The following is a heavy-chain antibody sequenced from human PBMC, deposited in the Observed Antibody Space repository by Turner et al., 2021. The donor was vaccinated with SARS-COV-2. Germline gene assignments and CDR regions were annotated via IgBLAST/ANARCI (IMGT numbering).Heavy chain of an antibody. Sequence: QVQLVQSGVEVKKPGASVKVACKASGYTFTAYHMHWVRQAPGQGLEWMGWINPNSGGTIYAQNFQGRVTMTRDTSISTAYMELSRLRSDDTAVYYCARGLRDFDYWGQGTLVTVSS. D-gene: IGHD3-10*01. J-gene: IGHJ4*02. CDR1: GYTFTAYH. V-gene: IGHV1-2*02. CDR3: ARGLRDFDY. CDR2: INPNSGGT.